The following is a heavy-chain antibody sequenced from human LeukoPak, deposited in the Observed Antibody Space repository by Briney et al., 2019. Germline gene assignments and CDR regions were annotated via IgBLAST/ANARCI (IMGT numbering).Heavy chain of an antibody. V-gene: IGHV1-8*02. CDR3: ARGGTVTTYHYYYYYMDV. J-gene: IGHJ6*03. CDR2: MNPNSGNT. Sequence: ASVKVSCKASGYTFTSYYMHWVRQAPGQGLEWMGWMNPNSGNTGYAQKFQGRVTMTRNTSISTAYMELSSLRSEDTAVYYCARGGTVTTYHYYYYYMDVWGKGTTVTISS. CDR1: GYTFTSYY. D-gene: IGHD4-17*01.